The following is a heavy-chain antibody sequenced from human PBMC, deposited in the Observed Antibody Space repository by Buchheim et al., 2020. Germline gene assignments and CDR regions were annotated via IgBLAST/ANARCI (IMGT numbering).Heavy chain of an antibody. Sequence: QVQLVQSGAEVKKPGASVKVSCKASGYTFTSYDINWVRQATGQGLEWMGWMNPNSGNTGYAQKFQGRVTMTRNTSISTAYMGLSRLGSEDTAVYYCAGGLGRYFDWLLPYYFDYWGQGTL. CDR3: AGGLGRYFDWLLPYYFDY. D-gene: IGHD3-9*01. V-gene: IGHV1-8*01. CDR1: GYTFTSYD. CDR2: MNPNSGNT. J-gene: IGHJ4*02.